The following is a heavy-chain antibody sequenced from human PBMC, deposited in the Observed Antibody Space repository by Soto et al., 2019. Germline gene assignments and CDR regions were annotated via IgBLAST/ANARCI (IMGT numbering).Heavy chain of an antibody. CDR3: VKDIRTYYFDSGGFDY. D-gene: IGHD3-22*01. J-gene: IGHJ4*02. Sequence: GGSLRLSCAASGFIFGDFVMHWVRQAPGKGLEWVSGISWNTGTIGYADSVKGRFTISRDNAQSSLYLQMNSLTPEDTALYFCVKDIRTYYFDSGGFDYWGQGALVTVSS. CDR1: GFIFGDFV. CDR2: ISWNTGTI. V-gene: IGHV3-9*01.